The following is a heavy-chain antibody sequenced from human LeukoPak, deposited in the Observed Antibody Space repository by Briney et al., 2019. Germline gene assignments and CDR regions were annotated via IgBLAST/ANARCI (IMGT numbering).Heavy chain of an antibody. Sequence: ASVKVSCKASGYTFTSYAMNWVRQAPGQGLEWMGWINTNTGNPTYAQGFTGRFVFSLDTSVSTAYLQISSLKAEDTAVYYCARDLRRAVYYYGSGSDNWFDPWGQGTLVTVSS. CDR3: ARDLRRAVYYYGSGSDNWFDP. D-gene: IGHD3-10*01. CDR1: GYTFTSYA. J-gene: IGHJ5*02. V-gene: IGHV7-4-1*02. CDR2: INTNTGNP.